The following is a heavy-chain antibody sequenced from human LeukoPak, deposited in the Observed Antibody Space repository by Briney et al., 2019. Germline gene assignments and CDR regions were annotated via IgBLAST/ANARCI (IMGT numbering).Heavy chain of an antibody. CDR3: ASSTYYDILTGYFDY. J-gene: IGHJ4*02. V-gene: IGHV1-69*01. CDR2: IIPIFGTA. Sequence: SSVKVSCKAPGGTFSSYAISWVRQAPGQGLEWMGGIIPIFGTANYAQKFQGRVTITADESTSTAYMELSSLRSEDTAVYYCASSTYYDILTGYFDYWGQGTLVTVSS. CDR1: GGTFSSYA. D-gene: IGHD3-9*01.